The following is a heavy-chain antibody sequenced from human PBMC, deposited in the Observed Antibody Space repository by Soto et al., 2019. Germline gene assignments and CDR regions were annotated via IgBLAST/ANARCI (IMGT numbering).Heavy chain of an antibody. D-gene: IGHD1-26*01. V-gene: IGHV1-24*01. Sequence: YAQKFQGRVTMTEDTSTDTAYMELSSLRSEDTAVYYCATVGWELLSFDYWGQGTLVTVSS. J-gene: IGHJ4*02. CDR3: ATVGWELLSFDY.